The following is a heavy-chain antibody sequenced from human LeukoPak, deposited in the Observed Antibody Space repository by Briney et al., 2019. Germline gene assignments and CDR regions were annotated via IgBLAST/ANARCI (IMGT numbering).Heavy chain of an antibody. V-gene: IGHV3-23*01. CDR2: ITGNGGTT. CDR1: GFSFSNYG. J-gene: IGHJ4*02. D-gene: IGHD1-26*01. CDR3: AKDTAYSGSSYFDY. Sequence: GGSLRLSCAASGFSFSNYGMNWVRQAPGKGLEWVSGITGNGGTTYYADSVKGRFTISRDNSRNTVYLQMNSLRTEDMALYYCAKDTAYSGSSYFDYWGQGTLVTVSS.